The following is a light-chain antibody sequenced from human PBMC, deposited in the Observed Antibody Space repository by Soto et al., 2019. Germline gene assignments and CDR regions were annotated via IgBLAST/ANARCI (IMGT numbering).Light chain of an antibody. CDR2: EVN. Sequence: QSVLAQPASVSGSPGQSITISCTGTSSDVGGYDYVSWYQLHPGKAPKLMVFEVNNRPSGVSYRLSGSKSGNTASLTISGLHVEDEADYFCSSYSISTAYLFGPGTKVTVL. CDR1: SSDVGGYDY. CDR3: SSYSISTAYL. J-gene: IGLJ1*01. V-gene: IGLV2-14*01.